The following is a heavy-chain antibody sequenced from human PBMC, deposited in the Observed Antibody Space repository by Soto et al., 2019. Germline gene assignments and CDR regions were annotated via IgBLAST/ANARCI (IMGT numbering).Heavy chain of an antibody. CDR3: TRARWVIYYYYGMDV. D-gene: IGHD2-21*01. V-gene: IGHV3-73*02. CDR1: GFTFSGSA. CDR2: IRSKANSYAT. Sequence: EVQLVESGGGLVQPGGSLKLSCAASGFTFSGSAMHWVRQASGKGLELVGRIRSKANSYATAYAASVKGRFTISRDDSKITAYLQMNSLKTEDTAVYYCTRARWVIYYYYGMDVWGQGTTVTVSS. J-gene: IGHJ6*02.